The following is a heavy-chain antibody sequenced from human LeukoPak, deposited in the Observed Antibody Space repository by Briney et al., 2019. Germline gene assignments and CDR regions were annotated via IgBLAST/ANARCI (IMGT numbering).Heavy chain of an antibody. CDR1: GFTFSSYW. D-gene: IGHD3-3*02. J-gene: IGHJ4*02. CDR2: IKQDGSEM. V-gene: IGHV3-7*01. CDR3: ARDKSCSSITCPASYSDN. Sequence: TGGSLRLSCAASGFTFSSYWMSWVRQAPGKGLEWVANIKQDGSEMHYVDSVKGRITISRDNAMNSLYLQMNSLRAEDTAVYYCARDKSCSSITCPASYSDNWGQGTLVTVSS.